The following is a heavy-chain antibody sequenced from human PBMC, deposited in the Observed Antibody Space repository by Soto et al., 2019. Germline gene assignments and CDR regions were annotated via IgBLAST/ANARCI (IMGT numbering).Heavy chain of an antibody. J-gene: IGHJ3*01. D-gene: IGHD3-3*01. Sequence: SETLSLTCAVYGGSFSGYYWSWIRQPPGKGLEWIGEINHGGSTNYKSSLKSRVTMSVDTSKNQFSLKLSSVTAADTAVYYCASSEWFSPWGQGTMVTVSS. CDR1: GGSFSGYY. CDR3: ASSEWFSP. CDR2: INHGGST. V-gene: IGHV4-34*01.